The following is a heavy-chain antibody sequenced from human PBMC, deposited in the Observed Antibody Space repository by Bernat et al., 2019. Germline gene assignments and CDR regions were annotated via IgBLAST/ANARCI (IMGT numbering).Heavy chain of an antibody. J-gene: IGHJ4*02. CDR3: ASLRFVDESADEDF. Sequence: EVQLVESGGGLVQPGGSLRLSCAASGFIFSDRYMDWVRQAPGKGLEWVGRSKNKPNGYTTEYAASVKGRFTISRDDSKNSLYLQMNSLKTGDTAVYYCASLRFVDESADEDFWGQGTLVTVSS. D-gene: IGHD3-3*01. CDR1: GFIFSDRY. V-gene: IGHV3-72*01. CDR2: SKNKPNGYTT.